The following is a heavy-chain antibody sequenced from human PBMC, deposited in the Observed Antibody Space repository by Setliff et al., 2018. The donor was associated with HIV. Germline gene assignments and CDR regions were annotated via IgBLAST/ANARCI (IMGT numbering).Heavy chain of an antibody. V-gene: IGHV5-51*01. CDR1: GYTFTNHW. Sequence: GASLTLSCQASGYTFTNHWIGWVRQMPGEGLEWMAIIYPGDSDVRYNPSFQGQVTVSVDKSINTAYLQWSSLKASDTATYYCAREHRLCSGERCVLPDYWGQGTLVTVSS. CDR2: IYPGDSDV. D-gene: IGHD2-15*01. J-gene: IGHJ4*02. CDR3: AREHRLCSGERCVLPDY.